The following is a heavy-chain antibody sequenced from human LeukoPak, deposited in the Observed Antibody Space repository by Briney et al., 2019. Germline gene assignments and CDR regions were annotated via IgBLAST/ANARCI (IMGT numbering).Heavy chain of an antibody. J-gene: IGHJ4*02. V-gene: IGHV3-21*01. Sequence: GSLRLSCAASGFAFSSYSMNWVRQAPGKGLEWVSSISSSSSYIYYADSVKGRFTISRDNAKNSLYLQMNSLRAEDTAVYYCASDGIPGYCSSTSCKTFDYWGQGTLVTVSS. D-gene: IGHD2-2*01. CDR1: GFAFSSYS. CDR3: ASDGIPGYCSSTSCKTFDY. CDR2: ISSSSSYI.